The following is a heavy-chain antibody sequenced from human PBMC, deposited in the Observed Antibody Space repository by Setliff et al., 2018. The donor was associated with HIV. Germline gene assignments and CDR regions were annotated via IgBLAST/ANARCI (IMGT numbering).Heavy chain of an antibody. D-gene: IGHD3-10*01. CDR2: IKTDGGTT. J-gene: IGHJ6*02. V-gene: IGHV3-48*01. CDR3: ARSVIGYYYYGMDV. CDR1: GFTFKTYS. Sequence: GGSLRLSCVGSGFTFKTYSMNWVRQAPGKGLEWLSYIKTDGGTTYDADSVEGRFTISRDNAKNSLYLQMNSLRAEDTAVYYCARSVIGYYYYGMDVWGQGTLVTVSS.